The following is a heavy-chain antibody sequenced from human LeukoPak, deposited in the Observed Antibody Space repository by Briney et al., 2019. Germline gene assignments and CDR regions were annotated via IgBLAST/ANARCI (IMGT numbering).Heavy chain of an antibody. CDR3: ARAHNWNYGTFDY. Sequence: HPGGSLRLSCAASGFTFSNYGMHWVRQAPGKGLEWVAVISYDGSNKYYADSVKGRFTISRDNAKNSLYLQMNSLRAEDTAVYYCARAHNWNYGTFDYWGQGTLVTVSS. V-gene: IGHV3-30*03. CDR2: ISYDGSNK. J-gene: IGHJ4*02. CDR1: GFTFSNYG. D-gene: IGHD1-7*01.